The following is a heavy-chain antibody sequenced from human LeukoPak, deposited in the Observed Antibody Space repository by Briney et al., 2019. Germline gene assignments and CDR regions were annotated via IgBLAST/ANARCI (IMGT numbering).Heavy chain of an antibody. Sequence: GGSLRRSCAASGFTSSSYAIHWVRQAPGKGLEWVTVISYDGSNKYYADSVKGRFTISRDNSKNTLYLEMNSLRAEDTAVYYCARESDKPYFDYWGHGTLVTVSS. V-gene: IGHV3-30*04. J-gene: IGHJ4*03. CDR2: ISYDGSNK. CDR3: ARESDKPYFDY. CDR1: GFTSSSYA.